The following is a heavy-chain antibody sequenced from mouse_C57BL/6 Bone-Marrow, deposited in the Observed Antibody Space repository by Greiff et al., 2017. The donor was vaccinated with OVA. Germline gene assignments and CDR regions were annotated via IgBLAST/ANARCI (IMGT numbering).Heavy chain of an antibody. D-gene: IGHD3-2*02. CDR1: GYTFTNYW. J-gene: IGHJ2*01. CDR3: ARTTAQATFFDY. Sequence: QVQLQQSGAELVRPGTSVKMSCKASGYTFTNYWIGWAKQRPGHGLEWIGDIYPGGGYTNYNEKFKGNATLTADKSSSTAYMQFSSLTSEDSAIYYCARTTAQATFFDYWGQGTTLTVSS. V-gene: IGHV1-63*01. CDR2: IYPGGGYT.